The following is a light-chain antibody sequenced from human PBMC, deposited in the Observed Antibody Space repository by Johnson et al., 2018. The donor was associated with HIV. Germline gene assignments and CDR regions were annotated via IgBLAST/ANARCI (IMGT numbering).Light chain of an antibody. CDR1: SSNIGNNY. J-gene: IGLJ1*01. CDR3: GTWDSSLSGLYV. Sequence: QSVLTQPPSVSAATGQKVTISCSGSSSNIGNNYVSWYQQLPGTAPKLLIYENNKRPSGIPDRFSGSKSGTSATLGITGLQTGDEADYYCGTWDSSLSGLYVFGTGTKVTVL. CDR2: ENN. V-gene: IGLV1-51*02.